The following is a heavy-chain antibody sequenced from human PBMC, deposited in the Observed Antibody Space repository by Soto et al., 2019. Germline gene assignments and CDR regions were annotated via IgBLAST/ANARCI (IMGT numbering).Heavy chain of an antibody. D-gene: IGHD3-3*01. CDR1: GFTFSSYA. V-gene: IGHV3-23*01. Sequence: GGSLRLSCAASGFTFSSYAMSWVRQAPGKGLEWVSAISGSGGSTYYADSVKGRFTISRYNSKNTLYLQMNSLRAEDTAVYYCAKDPGAPLYDFWSGYYGHYFDYWGQGTLVTVSS. CDR2: ISGSGGST. J-gene: IGHJ4*02. CDR3: AKDPGAPLYDFWSGYYGHYFDY.